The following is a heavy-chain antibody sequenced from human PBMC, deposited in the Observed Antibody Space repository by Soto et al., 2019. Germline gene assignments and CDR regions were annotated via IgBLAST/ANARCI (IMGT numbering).Heavy chain of an antibody. CDR2: ITSSSTYI. J-gene: IGHJ4*02. Sequence: ESGGGLVKPGGSLRLSCVASGFTFSAYSMSWVRQAPGQGLEWVSSITSSSTYIYYTRSVEGRFTISRDDAKNSLHLQMNSLRAEDTAVYYCARDLLEGYGHARQPDYWGQGTLITVSS. CDR3: ARDLLEGYGHARQPDY. CDR1: GFTFSAYS. V-gene: IGHV3-21*06. D-gene: IGHD5-18*01.